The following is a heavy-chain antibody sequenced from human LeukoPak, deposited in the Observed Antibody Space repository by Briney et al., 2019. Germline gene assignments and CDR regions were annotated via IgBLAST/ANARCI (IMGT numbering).Heavy chain of an antibody. CDR3: AKDMGATGEFDY. Sequence: GRSLRLSCAASGFNFDDYAMHWVRQAPGKGLEWVSHISWNSGYIGYADSVKGRSTTSRDNAKNFLYLQMNSLRPEDTAFYYCAKDMGATGEFDYWGQGILVTVSS. CDR1: GFNFDDYA. CDR2: ISWNSGYI. D-gene: IGHD1-26*01. J-gene: IGHJ4*02. V-gene: IGHV3-9*01.